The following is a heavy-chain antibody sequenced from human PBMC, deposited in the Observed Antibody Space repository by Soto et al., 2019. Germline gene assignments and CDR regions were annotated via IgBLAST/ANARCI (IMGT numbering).Heavy chain of an antibody. CDR2: MQADGSEQ. Sequence: HPVGSLRLSCEASGLNFSRSWLSWVRQASGKGLERVANMQADGSEQYYADSVRGRFTISRDHAKNSVHLQMNSRRVEDTAFYYCARDFYTDYWGQGALVTVSS. D-gene: IGHD3-16*01. V-gene: IGHV3-7*01. J-gene: IGHJ4*02. CDR3: ARDFYTDY. CDR1: GLNFSRSW.